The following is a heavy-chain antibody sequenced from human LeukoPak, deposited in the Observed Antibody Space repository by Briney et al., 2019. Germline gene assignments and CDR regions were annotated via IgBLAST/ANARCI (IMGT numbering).Heavy chain of an antibody. CDR2: ISSSGSTI. Sequence: GGSLRLSCAASGFTFSSYEMNWVRQAPGKGLEWVSYISSSGSTIYYADSVKGRFTISRDNAKNSLYLQMNSLRAEDTAVYYCARDRGGWYNYYYYYYMDVWGKGTTVTISS. CDR3: ARDRGGWYNYYYYYYMDV. V-gene: IGHV3-48*03. J-gene: IGHJ6*03. CDR1: GFTFSSYE. D-gene: IGHD6-19*01.